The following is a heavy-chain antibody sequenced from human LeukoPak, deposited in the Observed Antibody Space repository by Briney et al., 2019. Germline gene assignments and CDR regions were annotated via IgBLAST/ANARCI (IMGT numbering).Heavy chain of an antibody. D-gene: IGHD1-26*01. CDR2: IKQDGSEK. J-gene: IGHJ4*02. CDR3: ARTWELAFDY. Sequence: GGSLRLSCAASGFTFSSYRMSWVRQAPGKGLEWVANIKQDGSEKYYVDSVKGRFTISRDNAKNSLYLQMNSLRAEDTAVYYCARTWELAFDYWGQGTLVTVSS. CDR1: GFTFSSYR. V-gene: IGHV3-7*01.